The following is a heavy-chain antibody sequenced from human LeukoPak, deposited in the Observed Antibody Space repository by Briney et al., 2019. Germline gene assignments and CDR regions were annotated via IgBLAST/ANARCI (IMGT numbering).Heavy chain of an antibody. CDR3: AKAPVTSCRGAYCYPFDY. CDR2: LSGSGSAR. J-gene: IGHJ4*02. Sequence: GGSLRFSCAASGFTFSNFDLSWVRQAPGKGLEWVSGLSGSGSARYYADSVKGRFTISRDNSKITLYLQMTSLRAEDAAVYYCAKAPVTSCRGAYCYPFDYWGQGTLVTVSS. V-gene: IGHV3-23*01. D-gene: IGHD2-21*01. CDR1: GFTFSNFD.